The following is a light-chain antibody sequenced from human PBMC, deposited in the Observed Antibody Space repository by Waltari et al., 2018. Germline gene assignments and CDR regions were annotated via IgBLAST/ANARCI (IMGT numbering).Light chain of an antibody. V-gene: IGKV3-11*01. Sequence: EIVLTQSPATLSLSPGERATLSFRASQTVSSYLAWYQQKPGQAPRLLIYDASNRATGISARFSGSGSGTAFTLTISSLEPEDFAVYYCQQRSNWPITFGQGTRLEIK. CDR2: DAS. J-gene: IGKJ5*01. CDR3: QQRSNWPIT. CDR1: QTVSSY.